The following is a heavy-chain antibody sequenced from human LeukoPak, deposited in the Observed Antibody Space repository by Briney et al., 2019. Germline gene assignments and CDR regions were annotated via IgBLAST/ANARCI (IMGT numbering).Heavy chain of an antibody. Sequence: PSETLSLTCAVYGGSFSGYCWSWIRQPPGKGLEWIGYIYYSGSTNYNPSLKSRVTISVDTSKNQFSLKLSSVTAADTAVYYCARVDYDFWSGYSHYYYYMDVWGKGTTVTVSS. J-gene: IGHJ6*03. CDR1: GGSFSGYC. V-gene: IGHV4-59*01. CDR2: IYYSGST. D-gene: IGHD3-3*01. CDR3: ARVDYDFWSGYSHYYYYMDV.